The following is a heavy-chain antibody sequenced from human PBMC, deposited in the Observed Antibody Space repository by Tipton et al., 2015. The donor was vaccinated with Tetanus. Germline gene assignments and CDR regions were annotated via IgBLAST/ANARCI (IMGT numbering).Heavy chain of an antibody. CDR1: GDSISRGGYF. D-gene: IGHD6-6*01. CDR3: ARDQGGGRVVRLNWFDP. J-gene: IGHJ5*02. CDR2: IYYSGST. V-gene: IGHV4-31*03. Sequence: TLSLTCTVSGDSISRGGYFWNWIRQRPGKGPEWIGYIYYSGSTYYNPSLKSRPSMSVDTSKNQFSLNLTSVTAADTAVYYCARDQGGGRVVRLNWFDPWGQGTLVTVSS.